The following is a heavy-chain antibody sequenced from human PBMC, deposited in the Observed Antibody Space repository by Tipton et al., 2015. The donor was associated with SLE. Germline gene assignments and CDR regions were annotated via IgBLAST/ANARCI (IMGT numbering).Heavy chain of an antibody. CDR2: IYSGGST. V-gene: IGHV4-59*01. Sequence: LRLSCTVSGASINSNFWSWIRQSPGKGLEWIGYIYSGGSTKYNPYFESRVTMSIDTSKNQFSLKVTSVTAADTAVYYCARDREVTRLFDYWGQGTLVTVSS. CDR3: ARDREVTRLFDY. CDR1: GASINSNF. D-gene: IGHD2-21*02. J-gene: IGHJ4*02.